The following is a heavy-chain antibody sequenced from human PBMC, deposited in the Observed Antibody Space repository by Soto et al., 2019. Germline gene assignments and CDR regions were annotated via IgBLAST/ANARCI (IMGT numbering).Heavy chain of an antibody. D-gene: IGHD3-3*01. CDR3: ARAHGFYAFDI. CDR1: DDSITTYY. J-gene: IGHJ3*02. CDR2: IYGGSA. Sequence: SETLSLTCSVSDDSITTYYWTWIRQAPGKGLEWIANIYGGSANYNPSLRGRVTTSMDTSKNQFSLNIRSVTAADTAEYFCARAHGFYAFDIWDQGTMVTVSS. V-gene: IGHV4-59*01.